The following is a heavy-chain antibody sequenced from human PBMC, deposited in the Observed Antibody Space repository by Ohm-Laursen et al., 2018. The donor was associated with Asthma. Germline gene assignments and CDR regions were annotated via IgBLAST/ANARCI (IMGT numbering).Heavy chain of an antibody. CDR3: ARDDCSGGSCYPTGY. CDR1: GFTFSSYA. D-gene: IGHD2-15*01. V-gene: IGHV3-23*01. Sequence: GSLRLSCAASGFTFSSYAMSWVRQAPGKGLEWVSAISGSGGSTYYADSVKGRFTISRDNSKNTLYLQMNSLRAEDTAVYYCARDDCSGGSCYPTGYWGQGTLVTVSS. J-gene: IGHJ4*02. CDR2: ISGSGGST.